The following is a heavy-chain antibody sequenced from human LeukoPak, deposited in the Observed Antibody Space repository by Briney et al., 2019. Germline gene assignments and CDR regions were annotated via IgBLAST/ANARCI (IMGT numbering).Heavy chain of an antibody. V-gene: IGHV3-7*01. CDR1: GFIVTGDH. CDR2: IKQDGSEK. D-gene: IGHD5-18*01. J-gene: IGHJ6*03. CDR3: ARAIQLWLYYMDV. Sequence: PGGSLRLSCAASGFIVTGDHMIWVRQAPGKGLEWVANIKQDGSEKYYVDSVKGRFTISRDNAKNSLYLQMNSLRAEDTAVYYCARAIQLWLYYMDVWGKGTTVTISS.